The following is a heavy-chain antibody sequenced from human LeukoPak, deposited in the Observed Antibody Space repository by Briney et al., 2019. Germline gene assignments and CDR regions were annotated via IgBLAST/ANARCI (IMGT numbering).Heavy chain of an antibody. J-gene: IGHJ3*02. CDR2: INHSGST. V-gene: IGHV4-30-2*01. Sequence: SRTLSLTCTVSGGSISSGGYYWSWIRQPPGKGLEWIGEINHSGSTNYNPSLKSRVTISVDTSKNQFSLKLSSVTAADTAVYYCAEYGSGSYASLPHDAFDIWGQGTMVTVSS. D-gene: IGHD3-10*01. CDR1: GGSISSGGYY. CDR3: AEYGSGSYASLPHDAFDI.